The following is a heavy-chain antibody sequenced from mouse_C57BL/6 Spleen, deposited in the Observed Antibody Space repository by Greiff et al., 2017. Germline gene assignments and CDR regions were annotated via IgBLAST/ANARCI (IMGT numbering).Heavy chain of an antibody. J-gene: IGHJ2*01. V-gene: IGHV1-76*01. D-gene: IGHD4-1*01. CDR1: GYTFTDYY. Sequence: QVQLQQSGAELVRPGASVKLSCKASGYTFTDYYINWVKQRPGQGLEWIARIYPGSGNTYYNEKFKGKATLTAEKSSSTAYMQLSSLTSEDSAVYFCARGGITGTLDYWGQGTTLTVSS. CDR3: ARGGITGTLDY. CDR2: IYPGSGNT.